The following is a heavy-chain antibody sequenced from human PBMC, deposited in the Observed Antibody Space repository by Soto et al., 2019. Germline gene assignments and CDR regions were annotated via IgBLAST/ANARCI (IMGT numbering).Heavy chain of an antibody. J-gene: IGHJ4*02. D-gene: IGHD1-26*01. CDR1: GGSISSYY. CDR3: AREGRGSYSYTDY. CDR2: IYYSGST. V-gene: IGHV4-59*01. Sequence: SETLSLTCTVSGGSISSYYWSWIRQPPGKGLEWIGYIYYSGSTNYNPSLKSRVTISLDTSKSQFSLKLSSVTAADTAVYYCAREGRGSYSYTDYWGQGTLVTVSS.